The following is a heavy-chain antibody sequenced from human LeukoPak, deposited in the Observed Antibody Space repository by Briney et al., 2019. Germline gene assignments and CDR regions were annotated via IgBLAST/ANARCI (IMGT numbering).Heavy chain of an antibody. J-gene: IGHJ4*02. CDR3: AKTPMIVVVRFDY. D-gene: IGHD3-22*01. CDR2: ISGSGGST. CDR1: GFTFSSYA. V-gene: IGHV3-23*01. Sequence: PGGSLRLSCAASGFTFSSYAMSWVRQAPGKVLEWGSAISGSGGSTYYADSVKGRFTISRDNSKNTLYLQMNSLRAEDTAVYYCAKTPMIVVVRFDYWGQGTLVTVSS.